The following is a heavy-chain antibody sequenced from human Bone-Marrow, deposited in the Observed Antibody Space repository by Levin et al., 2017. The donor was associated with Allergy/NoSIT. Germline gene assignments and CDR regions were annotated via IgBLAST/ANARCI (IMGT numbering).Heavy chain of an antibody. J-gene: IGHJ4*02. CDR3: ATTRDPYYYGSGSCPDY. CDR1: GFTFSNYA. D-gene: IGHD3-10*01. V-gene: IGHV3-30*04. Sequence: LSLTCAASGFTFSNYAMHWVRQAPGKGLEWVAVISYDESNKKYADSVKGRFTISRDNSKNTLYLQMNSLRPEDTAVYYCATTRDPYYYGSGSCPDYWGQGTLVTVSS. CDR2: ISYDESNK.